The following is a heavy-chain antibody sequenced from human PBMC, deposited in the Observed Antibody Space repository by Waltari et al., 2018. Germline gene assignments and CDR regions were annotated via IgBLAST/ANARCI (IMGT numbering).Heavy chain of an antibody. CDR2: INTKGDYT. V-gene: IGHV1-18*01. CDR1: GYSFTTSG. D-gene: IGHD5-18*01. Sequence: QVHLAQSALEVKKPGASVTVSCKASGYSFTTSGFSWVRQAPGQGLEWMAWINTKGDYTVYAQRFQGRLTLTTDTSTTTAYMDLRSLRSDDTAVYYCARDRGYRPDTFDLWGQGTMVTVSS. J-gene: IGHJ3*01. CDR3: ARDRGYRPDTFDL.